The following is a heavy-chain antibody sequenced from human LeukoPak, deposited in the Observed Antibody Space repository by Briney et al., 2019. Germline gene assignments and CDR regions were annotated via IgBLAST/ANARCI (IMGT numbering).Heavy chain of an antibody. Sequence: PGGSLRLSCAASGFTFSSYAMSWVRQAPGKGLEWVSAISGSGGSTYYADSVKGRFTISRDNSKNTLYLQMNSLRAEDTAVYYCAKVGLTEKYYYGSGSYSGPDYWGQGTLVTVSS. CDR2: ISGSGGST. CDR3: AKVGLTEKYYYGSGSYSGPDY. D-gene: IGHD3-10*01. J-gene: IGHJ4*02. V-gene: IGHV3-23*01. CDR1: GFTFSSYA.